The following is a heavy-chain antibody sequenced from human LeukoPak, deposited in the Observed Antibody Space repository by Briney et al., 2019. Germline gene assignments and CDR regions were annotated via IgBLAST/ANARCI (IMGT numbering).Heavy chain of an antibody. CDR2: IIPIFGTA. J-gene: IGHJ3*02. V-gene: IGHV1-69*13. CDR1: GGTFSSYA. Sequence: ASVKVSCRASGGTFSSYAISWVRQAPGQGLEWMGGIIPIFGTANYAQKFQGRVTITADESTSTAYMELSSLRSEDTAVYYCARDIGYSSHLPDDAFDIWGQGTMVTVSS. D-gene: IGHD6-19*01. CDR3: ARDIGYSSHLPDDAFDI.